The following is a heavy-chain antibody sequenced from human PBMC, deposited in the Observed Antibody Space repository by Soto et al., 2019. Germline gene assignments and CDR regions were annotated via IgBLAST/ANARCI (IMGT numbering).Heavy chain of an antibody. CDR2: INPRNGAT. CDR1: GYTFTGNY. J-gene: IGHJ4*02. V-gene: IGHV1-2*02. D-gene: IGHD3-22*01. CDR3: VPNTHDSSGYFDS. Sequence: ASVKVSCKASGYTFTGNYMHWVRQAPGQGLEWMGWINPRNGATKYAQNFQGRVTLTWDTSITTAYMDLSRLRSDDTAVFYCVPNTHDSSGYFDSWGQGTLVTVSS.